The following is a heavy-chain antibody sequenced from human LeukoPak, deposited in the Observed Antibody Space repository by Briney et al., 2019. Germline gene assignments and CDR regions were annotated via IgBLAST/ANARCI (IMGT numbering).Heavy chain of an antibody. V-gene: IGHV3-53*01. Sequence: GGSLRLSYAASAFTVSSNYMSWVRQAPGKGLEWVSVIYSGGSTYYADSVKGRFTISRDNSKNTLYLQMNSLRAEDTAVYYCAREWGNSYMDVWGKGTTVTVSS. D-gene: IGHD2/OR15-2a*01. J-gene: IGHJ6*03. CDR1: AFTVSSNY. CDR3: AREWGNSYMDV. CDR2: IYSGGST.